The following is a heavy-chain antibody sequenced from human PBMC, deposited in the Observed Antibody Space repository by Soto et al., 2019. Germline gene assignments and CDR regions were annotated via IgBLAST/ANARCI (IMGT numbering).Heavy chain of an antibody. CDR3: ASPGRGPLTATVVGDY. CDR1: GGSFSGYY. V-gene: IGHV4-34*01. J-gene: IGHJ4*02. Sequence: SETLSLTCAVYGGSFSGYYWSWIRQPPGKGLEWIGEINHSGSTNYNPSLKSRVTISVDTSKNQFSLKLSSVTAADTAVYYCASPGRGPLTATVVGDYWGQGTLVTVSS. D-gene: IGHD2-21*02. CDR2: INHSGST.